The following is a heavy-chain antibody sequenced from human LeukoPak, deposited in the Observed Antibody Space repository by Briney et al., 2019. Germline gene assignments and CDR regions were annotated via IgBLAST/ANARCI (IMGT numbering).Heavy chain of an antibody. J-gene: IGHJ6*03. CDR1: GFTFSSYA. D-gene: IGHD1-7*01. CDR3: AKRRGLELLYYYYMDV. V-gene: IGHV3-23*01. CDR2: ISGSGGST. Sequence: GGSLRLSCAASGFTFSSYAMSWVRQAPGKGLEWVSAISGSGGSTYYADSVKGRFTISRDNSKNTLYLQMNSLRAEDTAVYYCAKRRGLELLYYYYMDVWGKGTSVTVSS.